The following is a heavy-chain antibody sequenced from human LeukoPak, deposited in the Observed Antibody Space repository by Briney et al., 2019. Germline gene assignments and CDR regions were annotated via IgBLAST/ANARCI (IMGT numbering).Heavy chain of an antibody. V-gene: IGHV4-4*07. J-gene: IGHJ4*02. CDR1: GGSINFYY. CDR2: IYSTGST. D-gene: IGHD6-13*01. Sequence: SETLSLTCSVSGGSINFYYWSWIRQPAGKGLEWIGRIYSTGSTNYSPSLKSRVTMSVGKSKNQFSLNLSSVTAADTAVYYCARGIADPYSFDSWGQGTLVTVSS. CDR3: ARGIADPYSFDS.